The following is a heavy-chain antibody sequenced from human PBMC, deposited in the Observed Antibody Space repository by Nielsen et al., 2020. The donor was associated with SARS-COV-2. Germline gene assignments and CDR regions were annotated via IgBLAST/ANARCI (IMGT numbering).Heavy chain of an antibody. V-gene: IGHV3-48*01. J-gene: IGHJ1*01. CDR1: GFTFSSYA. CDR3: AKMSPPGIAVGTAEYFQH. Sequence: GESLKISCAASGFTFSSYAMHWVRQAPGKGLEWVSYISSSSSTVYYADSVKGRFTISRDNAKNTLSVLMNGLRAEDTAVYYCAKMSPPGIAVGTAEYFQHWGQGTLVTVSS. CDR2: ISSSSSTV. D-gene: IGHD6-19*01.